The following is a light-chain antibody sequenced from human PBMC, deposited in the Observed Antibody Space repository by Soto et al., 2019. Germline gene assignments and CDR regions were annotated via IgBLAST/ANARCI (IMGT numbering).Light chain of an antibody. CDR3: QQYGSSPWT. J-gene: IGKJ1*01. CDR2: GAS. V-gene: IGKV3-20*01. Sequence: EIXLTQSPGTLSLSPGERATLSCRASQSVSSSYLAWYQQKPGQAPRPLIYGASSRAIGIPDRFSGSGSGTDFTLTISRLEPEDFAVYYCQQYGSSPWTFGQGTKVDSK. CDR1: QSVSSSY.